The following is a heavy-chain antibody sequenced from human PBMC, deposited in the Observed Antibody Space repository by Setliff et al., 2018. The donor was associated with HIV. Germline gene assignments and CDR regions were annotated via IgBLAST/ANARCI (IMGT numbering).Heavy chain of an antibody. CDR3: ARVPVAGANWFDP. D-gene: IGHD2-21*01. J-gene: IGHJ5*02. Sequence: SETLSLTCTVSGGSISSGAYYWSWIRQHPGKGLEWIGYIYYSGSTYYNPSLKSRVTISVDTSKNQFYLRLSSVTAADQGVYYCARVPVAGANWFDPWGLGTLVTVSS. V-gene: IGHV4-30-4*08. CDR2: IYYSGST. CDR1: GGSISSGAYY.